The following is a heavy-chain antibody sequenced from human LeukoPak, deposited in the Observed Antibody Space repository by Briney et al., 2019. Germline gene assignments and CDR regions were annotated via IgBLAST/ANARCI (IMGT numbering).Heavy chain of an antibody. V-gene: IGHV3-7*01. CDR1: GFTFSSYW. CDR2: IKQDGSDK. Sequence: QPGGSLRLSCAASGFTFSSYWMSWVRQAPGKGLEWVANIKQDGSDKYYVDSVKGRFTISRDNAKNSLYLQMNSLRAEDTAVYYCARSITIFGVVTIRQAFDIWGQGTMVTVSS. CDR3: ARSITIFGVVTIRQAFDI. D-gene: IGHD3-3*01. J-gene: IGHJ3*02.